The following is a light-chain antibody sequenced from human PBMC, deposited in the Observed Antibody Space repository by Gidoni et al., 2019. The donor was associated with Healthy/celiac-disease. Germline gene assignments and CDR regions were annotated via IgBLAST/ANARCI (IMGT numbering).Light chain of an antibody. CDR2: QDS. J-gene: IGLJ2*01. Sequence: SYELTHPPYVSVFPGQTASITCPGDKLGDKYACWYQQKPGQSPVLVIYQDSKRPSGIPERFSGSNSGNTATLTISGTQAMDEADYYFQAWDSSTVVFGGGTKLTVL. CDR3: QAWDSSTVV. V-gene: IGLV3-1*01. CDR1: KLGDKY.